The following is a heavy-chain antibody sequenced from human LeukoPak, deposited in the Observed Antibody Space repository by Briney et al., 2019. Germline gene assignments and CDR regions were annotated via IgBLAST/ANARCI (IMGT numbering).Heavy chain of an antibody. CDR1: GFTFDDHA. V-gene: IGHV3-9*01. D-gene: IGHD3-16*01. J-gene: IGHJ4*02. CDR2: ISWNSGKI. CDR3: ARDRGLAAYYLDY. Sequence: GGSLRLSCTASGFTFDDHAMHWFRQVPGKGLEWVSGISWNSGKIGYADFVKGRFTISRNNAKNSLYLQISSLRPDDTAVYYCARDRGLAAYYLDYWGQGTLVTVSS.